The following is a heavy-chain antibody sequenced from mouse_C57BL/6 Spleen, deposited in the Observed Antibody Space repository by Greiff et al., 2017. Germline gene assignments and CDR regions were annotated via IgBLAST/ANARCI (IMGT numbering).Heavy chain of an antibody. CDR2: IYPGDGDT. CDR3: ARSDGSYWYFDV. Sequence: QVQLQQSGPELVKPGASVKISCKASGYAFSSSWMNWVKQRPGKGLEWIGRIYPGDGDTNYNGKFKGKATLTADKSSSTAYMQLSSLTSADSAVXFCARSDGSYWYFDVWGTGTTVTVSS. V-gene: IGHV1-82*01. CDR1: GYAFSSSW. D-gene: IGHD2-3*01. J-gene: IGHJ1*03.